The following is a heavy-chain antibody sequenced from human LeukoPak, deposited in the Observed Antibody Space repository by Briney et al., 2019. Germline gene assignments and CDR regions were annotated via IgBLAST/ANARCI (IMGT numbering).Heavy chain of an antibody. Sequence: KTGGSLRLSCAASGFTLSNAWMSWVRQAPGKGLEWVGRIKSKTDGGTTDYAAPVKGRFTISRDDSKNTLYLQMNSLKTEDTAVYYCTTDLLWFGELNAQLSNWGQGTLVTVSS. CDR1: GFTLSNAW. J-gene: IGHJ4*02. V-gene: IGHV3-15*01. CDR3: TTDLLWFGELNAQLSN. D-gene: IGHD3-10*01. CDR2: IKSKTDGGTT.